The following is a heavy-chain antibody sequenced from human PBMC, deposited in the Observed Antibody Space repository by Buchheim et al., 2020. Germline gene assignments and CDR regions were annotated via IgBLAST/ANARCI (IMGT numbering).Heavy chain of an antibody. J-gene: IGHJ6*02. D-gene: IGHD5-12*01. CDR3: ARGALSGYPVYYYYYGMDV. CDR2: IYSGGST. Sequence: EVQLVESGGGLVQPGGSLRLSCAASGFTVSSNYMSWVRQAPGKGLEWVSVIYSGGSTYYADSVKGRFTISRDNSKNTLYLQMNSLRAEDTAVYYCARGALSGYPVYYYYYGMDVWGQGTT. V-gene: IGHV3-66*01. CDR1: GFTVSSNY.